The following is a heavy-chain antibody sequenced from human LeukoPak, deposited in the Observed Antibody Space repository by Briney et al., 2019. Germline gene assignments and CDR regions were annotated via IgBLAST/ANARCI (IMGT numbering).Heavy chain of an antibody. D-gene: IGHD7-27*01. CDR2: IYHTGST. J-gene: IGHJ4*02. CDR3: AKKLAGDRFDY. V-gene: IGHV4-59*01. CDR1: GGSISSYY. Sequence: SETLSLTCTVSGGSISSYYWSWIRQPPGKRLEWIGYIYHTGSTNYNPSLKSRVTMSVDTSKNQFSLKLSSVTAADTAVYYCAKKLAGDRFDYWGQGTLVTVSS.